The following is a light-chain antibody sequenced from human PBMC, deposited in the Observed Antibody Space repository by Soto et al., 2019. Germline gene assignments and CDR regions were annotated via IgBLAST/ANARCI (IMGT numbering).Light chain of an antibody. J-gene: IGKJ1*01. V-gene: IGKV3-15*01. CDR3: QQYNNWWT. CDR2: GAS. Sequence: EIVMTQSPATLSVSPGERATLSCRASQSINSNLAWYQQKPGQTPRLLIYGASTRATGIPARFSGSGSGTDFALTISSLQSEDFAVYYCQQYNNWWTFGQGTQEEIK. CDR1: QSINSN.